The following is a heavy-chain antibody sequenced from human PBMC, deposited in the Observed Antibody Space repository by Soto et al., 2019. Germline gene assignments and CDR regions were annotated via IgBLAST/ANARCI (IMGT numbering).Heavy chain of an antibody. CDR1: SGSISSSNW. D-gene: IGHD2-15*01. Sequence: PSETVSLTCAVSSGSISSSNWWSWVHQPPGKGLEWIGEIYHSGSTNYNSSLKSRVTISVDKSKNQFSLNLSSVTAADTAVYYCASRPVVVAGSTNRLVWGQGTLVTVSS. V-gene: IGHV4-4*02. J-gene: IGHJ4*02. CDR3: ASRPVVVAGSTNRLV. CDR2: IYHSGST.